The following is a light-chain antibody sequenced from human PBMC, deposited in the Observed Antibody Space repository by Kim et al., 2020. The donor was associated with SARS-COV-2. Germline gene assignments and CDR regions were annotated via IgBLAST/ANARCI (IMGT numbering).Light chain of an antibody. Sequence: LSLGERAALACRASQSISSSYLAWYQQKPGQAPRLLIYGAASRATGIPDRFSGSGSGTDFTLTISRLEAEDFAVYYCQQYVGSPCTFGQGTKLELK. CDR2: GAA. CDR1: QSISSSY. J-gene: IGKJ2*02. V-gene: IGKV3-20*01. CDR3: QQYVGSPCT.